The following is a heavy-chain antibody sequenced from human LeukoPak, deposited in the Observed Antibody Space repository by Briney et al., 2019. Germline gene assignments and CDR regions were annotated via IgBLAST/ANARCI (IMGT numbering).Heavy chain of an antibody. CDR2: IWYDGSNK. Sequence: GGSLRLSCAASGFTFSSYGMHWLRQAPGKGLEWVAVIWYDGSNKYYADSVKGRFTISRDNSKNTLYLQMNSLRAEDTAVYYWAKDQDYYDTSGYYYVGDFQHWGQGTLVTVSS. J-gene: IGHJ1*01. V-gene: IGHV3-33*06. CDR3: AKDQDYYDTSGYYYVGDFQH. CDR1: GFTFSSYG. D-gene: IGHD3-22*01.